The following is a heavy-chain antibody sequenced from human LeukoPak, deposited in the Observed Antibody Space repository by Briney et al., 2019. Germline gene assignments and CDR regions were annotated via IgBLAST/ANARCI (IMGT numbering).Heavy chain of an antibody. D-gene: IGHD6-19*01. Sequence: GGSLRLSCAASGFTFSSYAMSWVRQAPGKGLEWVSAISGSGGSTYYADSVKGQSTISRDNSKNTLYLQMNSLRAEDTAVYYCAKSPGAVALVLIYWGQGTLVTVSS. CDR1: GFTFSSYA. CDR3: AKSPGAVALVLIY. CDR2: ISGSGGST. J-gene: IGHJ4*02. V-gene: IGHV3-23*01.